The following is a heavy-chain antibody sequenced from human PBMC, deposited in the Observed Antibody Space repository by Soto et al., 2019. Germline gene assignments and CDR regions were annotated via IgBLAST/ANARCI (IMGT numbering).Heavy chain of an antibody. V-gene: IGHV4-31*03. CDR2: FYNSGSV. Sequence: SETLSLTCTVSGGSISSGGYYWSWIRQHPGKGLEWVGYFYNSGSVFYNPSLKSRVTISVDTSKDQFSLKLVSVTAADTAVYYCARGAVTNLYYYYYGMDVWGQGTTVTVSS. CDR3: ARGAVTNLYYYYYGMDV. D-gene: IGHD4-4*01. J-gene: IGHJ6*02. CDR1: GGSISSGGYY.